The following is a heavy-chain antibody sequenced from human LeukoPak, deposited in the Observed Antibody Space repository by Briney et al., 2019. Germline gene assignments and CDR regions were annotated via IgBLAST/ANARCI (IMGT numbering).Heavy chain of an antibody. D-gene: IGHD3-10*01. CDR2: ISGSGDST. V-gene: IGHV3-23*01. CDR1: GFTFSSYG. Sequence: GGSLRLSCAASGFTFSSYGMSWVRQAPGKGLEWVSGISGSGDSTYYADSVKGRFTISRDNSKNTLYLQMNSLRAEDTAVYYCAKDRVVRGVTWFDPWGQGTLVTVSS. CDR3: AKDRVVRGVTWFDP. J-gene: IGHJ5*02.